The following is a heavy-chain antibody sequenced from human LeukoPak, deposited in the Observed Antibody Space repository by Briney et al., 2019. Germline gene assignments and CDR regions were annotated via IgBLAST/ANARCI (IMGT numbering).Heavy chain of an antibody. CDR2: IIPIFGTA. CDR3: ARGVVVVVPAADAGSYYYYMDV. Sequence: SVKVSCKASGGTFSSYAISWVRQAPGQGLEWMGRIIPIFGTANYAQKFQGRVTITADESTSTAYMELSSLRSEDTAVYYCARGVVVVVPAADAGSYYYYMDVWGKGTTVTVSS. CDR1: GGTFSSYA. V-gene: IGHV1-69*15. D-gene: IGHD2-2*01. J-gene: IGHJ6*03.